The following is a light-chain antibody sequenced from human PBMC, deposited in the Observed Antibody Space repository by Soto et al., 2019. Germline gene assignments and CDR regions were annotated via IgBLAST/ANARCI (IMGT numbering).Light chain of an antibody. J-gene: IGKJ1*01. V-gene: IGKV1-39*01. CDR3: QQSYINTAWT. Sequence: LQLTQSPSSLSASVRDRVTITCRASQSISNLLNWYQQKPGKAPKLLIYAASTLQPGVPSRFSGSGSGTDFTLTISSLQPEDFATYYCQQSYINTAWTFGQGTKVEI. CDR1: QSISNL. CDR2: AAS.